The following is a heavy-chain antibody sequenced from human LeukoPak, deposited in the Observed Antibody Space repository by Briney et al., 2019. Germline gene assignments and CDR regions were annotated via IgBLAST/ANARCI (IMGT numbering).Heavy chain of an antibody. D-gene: IGHD5-24*01. Sequence: SETLSLTCTVSGGSISSSSYYWSWIRQPPGKGLEWIGEINHSGSTNYNPSLKSRVTISVDTSKNQFSLKLSSVTAADTAVYYCARGLSGYNFPDAFDIWGQGTMVTVSS. CDR3: ARGLSGYNFPDAFDI. CDR2: INHSGST. V-gene: IGHV4-39*07. CDR1: GGSISSSSYY. J-gene: IGHJ3*02.